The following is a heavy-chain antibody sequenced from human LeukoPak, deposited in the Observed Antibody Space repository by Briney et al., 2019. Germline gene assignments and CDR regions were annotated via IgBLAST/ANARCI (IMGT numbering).Heavy chain of an antibody. D-gene: IGHD1-26*01. CDR1: GFTFSSYA. V-gene: IGHV3-23*01. Sequence: GGSLRLSCAASGFTFSSYAMSWVRQAPGKGLEWVSAISGSSSSTYYADSLRGRFTISRDNSKNTVLLQMNSLRAEDTAEYYCARERLVVGSAYFDFWGQGTLVTVSS. CDR3: ARERLVVGSAYFDF. CDR2: ISGSSSST. J-gene: IGHJ4*02.